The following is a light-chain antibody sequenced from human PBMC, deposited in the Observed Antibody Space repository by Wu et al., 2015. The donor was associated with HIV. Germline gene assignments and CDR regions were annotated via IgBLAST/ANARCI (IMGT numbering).Light chain of an antibody. CDR3: QKYNTAPWT. J-gene: IGKJ1*01. V-gene: IGKV1-39*01. CDR2: AAS. Sequence: DIQMTQSPSSLSASVGDRVTITCRASQSISSYLNWYQQKPGKAPKLLIYAASSLQSGVPSRFSGSGSGTDSTLTISSLQPEDVATYYCQKYNTAPWTFGQGTKVEMK. CDR1: QSISSY.